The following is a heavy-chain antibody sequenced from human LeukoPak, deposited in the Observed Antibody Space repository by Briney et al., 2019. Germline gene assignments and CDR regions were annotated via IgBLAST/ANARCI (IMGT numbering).Heavy chain of an antibody. Sequence: SVKGSCMASDYTFTSYGLSWVRQAPGQGLDWMGWISTYNTNTYYAQGLQGRVSMTTDTSTSTAYMELRSLRSDDTAVYYCAGPHSYGATYFDCWGQGTLVTVSS. V-gene: IGHV1-18*01. CDR2: ISTYNTNT. D-gene: IGHD4-17*01. J-gene: IGHJ4*02. CDR3: AGPHSYGATYFDC. CDR1: DYTFTSYG.